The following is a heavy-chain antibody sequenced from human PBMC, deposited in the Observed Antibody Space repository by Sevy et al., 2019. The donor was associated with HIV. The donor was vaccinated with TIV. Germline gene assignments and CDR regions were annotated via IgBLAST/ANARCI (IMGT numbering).Heavy chain of an antibody. V-gene: IGHV1-18*01. CDR1: GYTFTSYG. Sequence: ASVKVSCKASGYTFTSYGISWVRLAPGQGLEWMGWISAYNGNTNYAQKLQGRVTMTTDTSTSTAYMELRSLRSDDTAVYYCARESAGAYYYYGMDVWGQGTTVTVSS. CDR2: ISAYNGNT. J-gene: IGHJ6*02. CDR3: ARESAGAYYYYGMDV.